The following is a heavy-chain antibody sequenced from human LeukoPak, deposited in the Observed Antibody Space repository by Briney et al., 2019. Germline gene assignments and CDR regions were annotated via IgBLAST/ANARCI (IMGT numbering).Heavy chain of an antibody. Sequence: GASVKVSCNASGYTFTGYHMHWVRQAPGQGLEWMRRINPNSGGTNYAQKFQGRVTMTRDTSISTAYMELSRLRSDDTAVYDCARQRSGWSYDAFDIWGQGTMVTVSS. CDR1: GYTFTGYH. CDR2: INPNSGGT. CDR3: ARQRSGWSYDAFDI. D-gene: IGHD6-19*01. J-gene: IGHJ3*02. V-gene: IGHV1-2*06.